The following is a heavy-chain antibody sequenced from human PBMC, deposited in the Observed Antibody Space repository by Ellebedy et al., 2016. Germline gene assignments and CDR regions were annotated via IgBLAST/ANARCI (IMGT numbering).Heavy chain of an antibody. Sequence: GESLKISXAASGFSFSTYGIHWVRQAPGKGLEWVGLISSDGGHKNYADSAKGRFTISRDNSKNTLYLQMSSLRAEDTAVYYCARDPVRGVPDYFDYWGQGTLVSVSS. CDR2: ISSDGGHK. CDR3: ARDPVRGVPDYFDY. J-gene: IGHJ4*02. CDR1: GFSFSTYG. V-gene: IGHV3-30*03. D-gene: IGHD3-10*01.